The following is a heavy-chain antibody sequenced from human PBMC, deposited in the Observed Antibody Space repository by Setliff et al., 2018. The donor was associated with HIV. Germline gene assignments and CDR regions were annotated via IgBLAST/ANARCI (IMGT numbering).Heavy chain of an antibody. V-gene: IGHV4-31*03. D-gene: IGHD4-17*01. CDR3: ARAPQDRTTWYFDL. Sequence: PSETLSLTCSAFGGSISSGDYYWSWLRQHPGKGLEWIGYIYHSGTAYYNPSLASRVIISADTSRKRFSLQLNSVTAADTGVYFCARAPQDRTTWYFDLWGRGTLGTVSS. CDR1: GGSISSGDYY. J-gene: IGHJ2*01. CDR2: IYHSGTA.